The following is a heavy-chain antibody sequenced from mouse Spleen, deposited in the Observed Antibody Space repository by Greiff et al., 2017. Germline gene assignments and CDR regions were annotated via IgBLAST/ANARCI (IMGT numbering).Heavy chain of an antibody. V-gene: IGHV1-18*01. D-gene: IGHD2-4*01. CDR2: INPNNGGT. CDR3: ARGGIYYDHDRAMDY. Sequence: VQLKESGPELVKPGASVKIPCKASGYTFTDYNMDWVKQSHGQSLEWIGDINPNNGGTIYNQKFKGKATLTVDKSSSTAYMELRSLTSEDTAVYYCARGGIYYDHDRAMDYWGQGTSVTVSS. J-gene: IGHJ4*01. CDR1: GYTFTDYN.